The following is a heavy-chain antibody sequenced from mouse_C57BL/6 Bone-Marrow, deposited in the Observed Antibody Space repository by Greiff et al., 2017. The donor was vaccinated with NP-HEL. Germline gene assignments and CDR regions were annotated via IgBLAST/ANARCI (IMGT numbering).Heavy chain of an antibody. CDR3: ASSIYYDGSSYYY. Sequence: QVQLQQPGAELVKPGASVKLSCKASGYTFTSYWMHWVKQRPGRGLEWIGRIDPTSGGTKYNEKFKSKATLTVDKPSSTAYMQLSSLTSEGSAFYYCASSIYYDGSSYYYWGQGTTLTGSS. V-gene: IGHV1-72*01. CDR2: IDPTSGGT. CDR1: GYTFTSYW. J-gene: IGHJ2*01. D-gene: IGHD1-1*01.